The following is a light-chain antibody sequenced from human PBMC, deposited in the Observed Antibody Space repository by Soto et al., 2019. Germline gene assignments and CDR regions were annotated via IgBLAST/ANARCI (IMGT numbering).Light chain of an antibody. J-gene: IGKJ1*01. V-gene: IGKV1-5*03. CDR3: QQSGSSPWT. CDR2: TAS. CDR1: QSISSW. Sequence: IQLTLSPSSLSASVPDRVIITCRASQSISSWLAWYQQKPGKAPKLLIYTASSLESGVPSRFSGSGSGTDFTLTISRLEPEDFAMYYCQQSGSSPWTFGQGTKVDI.